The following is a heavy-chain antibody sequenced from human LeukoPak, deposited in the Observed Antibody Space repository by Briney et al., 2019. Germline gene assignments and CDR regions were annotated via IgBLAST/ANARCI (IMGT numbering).Heavy chain of an antibody. Sequence: PSETLSLTCTVSGGSISSSSYYWGWIRQPPGKGLEWIGSIYYSGSTYYNPSLKSRVTIPVDTSKNQFSLKLSSVTAADTAVYYCARQRGYCSSTSCSKKGGFGYWGQGTLVTVSS. J-gene: IGHJ4*02. CDR1: GGSISSSSYY. D-gene: IGHD2-2*01. V-gene: IGHV4-39*01. CDR2: IYYSGST. CDR3: ARQRGYCSSTSCSKKGGFGY.